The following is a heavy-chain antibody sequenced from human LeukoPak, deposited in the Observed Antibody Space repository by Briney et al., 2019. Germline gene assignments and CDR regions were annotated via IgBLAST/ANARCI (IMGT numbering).Heavy chain of an antibody. CDR2: ISSSSSYI. Sequence: GGSLRLSCADSGFTFSSYSMNWVRQAPGKGLEWVSSISSSSSYIYYADSVKGRFTISRDNAKNSLYLQMNSLRAEDTAVYYCARDLSSVPNYYDSSGYYQHPPFDYWGQGTLVTVSS. D-gene: IGHD3-22*01. CDR1: GFTFSSYS. V-gene: IGHV3-21*01. CDR3: ARDLSSVPNYYDSSGYYQHPPFDY. J-gene: IGHJ4*02.